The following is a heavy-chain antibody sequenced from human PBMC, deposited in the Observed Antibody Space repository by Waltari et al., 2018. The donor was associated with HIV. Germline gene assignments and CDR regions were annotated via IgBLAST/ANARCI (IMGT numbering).Heavy chain of an antibody. D-gene: IGHD5-12*01. Sequence: QVQQHQWGAGLLKPSETLALTCPVDGGSFTDDYWTWIRQSPRKGLEWIGEIDHRGGTNYNPSLRSRVTISFDMANNQFSLRLTSVTPSDSAVYFCARGTKPAPYNGWPRGAFDIWGQGTVVTVSS. J-gene: IGHJ3*02. CDR2: IDHRGGT. CDR3: ARGTKPAPYNGWPRGAFDI. V-gene: IGHV4-34*01. CDR1: GGSFTDDY.